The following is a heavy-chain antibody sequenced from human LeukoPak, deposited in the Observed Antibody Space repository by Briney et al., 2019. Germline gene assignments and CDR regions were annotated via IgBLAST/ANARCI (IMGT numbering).Heavy chain of an antibody. D-gene: IGHD2-2*01. J-gene: IGHJ4*02. CDR2: ISTSYSGI. CDR3: ARAYCSSITCFE. CDR1: GFIVSRYS. Sequence: GGSLRLSCAASGFIVSRYSMTWVRQAPGKGLEWVSSISTSYSGIYYADSVKGRFTISRDNAKNSLYLQMDSLRADDTAVYYCARAYCSSITCFEWGQGTLVTDSS. V-gene: IGHV3-48*01.